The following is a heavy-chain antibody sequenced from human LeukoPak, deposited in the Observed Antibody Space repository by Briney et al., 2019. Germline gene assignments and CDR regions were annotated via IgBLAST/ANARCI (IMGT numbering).Heavy chain of an antibody. Sequence: GGSLRLSCAASGFTFSSYGMHLVRQAPGKGLEWVAVISYDGSNKYYADSVKGRFTISRDNSKNTLYLQMNSLRAEDTAVYYCAKDEVSVGATYFDYWGQGTLVTVSS. V-gene: IGHV3-30*18. CDR1: GFTFSSYG. CDR2: ISYDGSNK. J-gene: IGHJ4*02. CDR3: AKDEVSVGATYFDY. D-gene: IGHD1-26*01.